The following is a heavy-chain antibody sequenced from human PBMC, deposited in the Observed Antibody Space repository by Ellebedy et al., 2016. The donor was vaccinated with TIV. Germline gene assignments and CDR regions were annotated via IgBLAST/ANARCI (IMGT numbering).Heavy chain of an antibody. CDR2: ISANGGTT. J-gene: IGHJ5*02. V-gene: IGHV3-53*01. CDR1: GFSVSSNY. D-gene: IGHD3/OR15-3a*01. Sequence: GESLKISCAASGFSVSSNYVSWVRQAPGKGLEWVSIISANGGTTYYADSVKGRFTISRDNSKNTLFLQMSSLRAEDTAVYFCARRSTDFAFEPWGQGTLVTVSS. CDR3: ARRSTDFAFEP.